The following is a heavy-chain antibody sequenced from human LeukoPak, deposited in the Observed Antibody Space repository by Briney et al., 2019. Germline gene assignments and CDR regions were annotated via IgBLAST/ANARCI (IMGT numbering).Heavy chain of an antibody. V-gene: IGHV1-69*05. Sequence: SVKVSCKASGGTFSSYAISWVRRAPGQGLEWMGGIIPIFGTANYAQKFQGRVTITTDESTSTAYMELSSLRSEDTAVYYCASQIVVVPAAWIGFDYWGQGTLVTVSS. D-gene: IGHD2-2*01. CDR2: IIPIFGTA. J-gene: IGHJ4*02. CDR1: GGTFSSYA. CDR3: ASQIVVVPAAWIGFDY.